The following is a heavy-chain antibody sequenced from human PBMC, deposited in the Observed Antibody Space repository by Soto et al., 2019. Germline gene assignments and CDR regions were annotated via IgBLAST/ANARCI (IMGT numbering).Heavy chain of an antibody. CDR1: GFTFNTYG. CDR2: IWYDGSNK. Sequence: GSLRLSCAASGFTFNTYGMNWVRQAPGKGLEWVAVIWYDGSNKYYADSVKGRFTISRDNSKNTLYLQMNSLRAEDTAVYYCARVDCTGGSCRPYYYYDMDVWGQGTTVTVSS. D-gene: IGHD2-15*01. CDR3: ARVDCTGGSCRPYYYYDMDV. V-gene: IGHV3-33*01. J-gene: IGHJ6*02.